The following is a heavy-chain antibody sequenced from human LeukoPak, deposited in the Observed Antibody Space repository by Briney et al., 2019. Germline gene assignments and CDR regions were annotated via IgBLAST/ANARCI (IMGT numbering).Heavy chain of an antibody. CDR2: FDPEDGET. Sequence: ASVKVSCKVSGYTLTGLSMHWVRQAPGKGLEWMGGFDPEDGETIYGQKFQGRVNMTEDTSTDTAYMELSSLSSEDTAMYYCATGSREYYPLDYWGQGTLVTVSS. CDR1: GYTLTGLS. D-gene: IGHD3-22*01. CDR3: ATGSREYYPLDY. J-gene: IGHJ4*02. V-gene: IGHV1-24*01.